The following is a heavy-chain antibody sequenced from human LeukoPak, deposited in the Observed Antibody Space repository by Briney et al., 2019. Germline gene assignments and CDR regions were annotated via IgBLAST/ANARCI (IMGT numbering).Heavy chain of an antibody. CDR1: GSDFSTYY. CDR3: ARLMLFEYGDYGDAFDI. Sequence: GESLKISCKGSGSDFSTYYIGWVRQLPGKGLEWMGVIYPGDYDTTYSPSFEDEVIMSVDKSSSSAYLQWRSLKASDTAMYYCARLMLFEYGDYGDAFDIWGQGTMVTVSS. D-gene: IGHD4-17*01. V-gene: IGHV5-51*01. J-gene: IGHJ3*02. CDR2: IYPGDYDT.